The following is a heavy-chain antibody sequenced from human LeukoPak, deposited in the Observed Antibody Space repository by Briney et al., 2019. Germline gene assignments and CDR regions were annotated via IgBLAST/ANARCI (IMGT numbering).Heavy chain of an antibody. CDR3: ARFHSGPSGWYVLWYFDL. V-gene: IGHV4-4*09. D-gene: IGHD6-19*01. CDR1: GGSVSSYY. CDR2: IYSSENT. Sequence: SETLSLTCTVSGGSVSSYYWSWIRQPPGKGLEWIGYIYSSENTKYNSSLESRVTMSEDTSKNQVFLKPSSVTAADTAVYYCARFHSGPSGWYVLWYFDLWGRGTLVTVSS. J-gene: IGHJ2*01.